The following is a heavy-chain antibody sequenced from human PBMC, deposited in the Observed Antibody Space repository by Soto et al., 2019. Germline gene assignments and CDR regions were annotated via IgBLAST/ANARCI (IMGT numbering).Heavy chain of an antibody. CDR2: IYYSGST. V-gene: IGHV4-61*08. CDR1: GGSISSGDYY. Sequence: SETLSLTCTVSGGSISSGDYYWNWLRQPPGKGLEWIGYIYYSGSTNYNPSLKSRVTISVDTSKNQLSLKLSSVTAADTAVYYCARRYGYYFDYWGQGTLVTVSS. J-gene: IGHJ4*02. CDR3: ARRYGYYFDY. D-gene: IGHD3-9*01.